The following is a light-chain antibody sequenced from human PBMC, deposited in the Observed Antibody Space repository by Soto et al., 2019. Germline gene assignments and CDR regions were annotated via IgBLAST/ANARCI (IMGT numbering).Light chain of an antibody. CDR3: KSYAGSNTYV. Sequence: QSALTQPPSASGSPGQSVTISCTGTKNDSGVYDFVSWYQHRPGKAPRLIIYEVVQRPSGVPDRFSGSKSGNTASLTVSGLQAADEADYFCKSYAGSNTYVFGSGTKLTVL. CDR1: KNDSGVYDF. J-gene: IGLJ1*01. CDR2: EVV. V-gene: IGLV2-8*01.